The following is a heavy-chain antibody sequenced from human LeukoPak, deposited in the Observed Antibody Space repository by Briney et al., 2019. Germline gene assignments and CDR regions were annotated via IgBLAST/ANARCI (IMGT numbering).Heavy chain of an antibody. CDR2: LSFDGDNK. CDR3: STFYDFWSGYYPGPIDY. V-gene: IGHV3-30*03. D-gene: IGHD3-3*01. Sequence: PGGSLRLSCAASGFTFINYGMHWVRQAPGKGLEWVAVLSFDGDNKYYADSVKGRFTISRDNSKNTLYLQMNSLRTEDTAVYYCSTFYDFWSGYYPGPIDYWGQGTLVTVSS. J-gene: IGHJ4*02. CDR1: GFTFINYG.